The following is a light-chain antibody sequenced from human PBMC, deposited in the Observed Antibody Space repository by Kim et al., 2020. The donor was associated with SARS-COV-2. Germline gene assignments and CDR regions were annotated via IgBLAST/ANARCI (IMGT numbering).Light chain of an antibody. CDR2: AAS. Sequence: AAVGDRVTITCRASQSISSYLNWYQQKPGKAPKLLIYAASSLQSGVPSRFSGSGSGTDFTLTISSLQPEDFATYYCQQSYSTPLTFGGGTKVDIK. V-gene: IGKV1-39*01. J-gene: IGKJ4*01. CDR1: QSISSY. CDR3: QQSYSTPLT.